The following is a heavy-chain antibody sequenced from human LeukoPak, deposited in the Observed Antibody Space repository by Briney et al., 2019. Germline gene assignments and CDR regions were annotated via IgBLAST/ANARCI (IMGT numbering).Heavy chain of an antibody. Sequence: PSETLSLTCTVSGGSISSYYWSWIRQPAGKGLEWIGRFYTSGNTNYNPSLKSRVTISVDTSKNQFSLRLNSVTAADTAVYYCARGRDGYNFLNRGEYYYFDYWGQGTLVTVSS. CDR1: GGSISSYY. V-gene: IGHV4-4*07. J-gene: IGHJ4*02. CDR3: ARGRDGYNFLNRGEYYYFDY. D-gene: IGHD5-24*01. CDR2: FYTSGNT.